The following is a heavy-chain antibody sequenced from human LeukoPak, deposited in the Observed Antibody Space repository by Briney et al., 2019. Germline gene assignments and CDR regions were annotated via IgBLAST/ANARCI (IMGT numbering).Heavy chain of an antibody. CDR1: GYTFTSYY. Sequence: ASVKVSCKASGYTFTSYYMHWVRQAPGQGLEWMGIINPSGGSTSYAQKFQGRATMTRDTSTSTVYMELSSLRSEDTAVYYCARCWKGDYYDSSGNDLFDYWGQGTLVTVSS. D-gene: IGHD3-22*01. J-gene: IGHJ4*02. CDR3: ARCWKGDYYDSSGNDLFDY. V-gene: IGHV1-46*01. CDR2: INPSGGST.